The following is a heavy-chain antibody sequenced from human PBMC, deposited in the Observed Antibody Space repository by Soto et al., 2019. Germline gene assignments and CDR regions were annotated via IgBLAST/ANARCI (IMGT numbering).Heavy chain of an antibody. D-gene: IGHD3-22*01. V-gene: IGHV3-23*01. CDR2: ISGSGGST. J-gene: IGHJ4*02. Sequence: PGGSLRLSCAVSGFTYSSYAMSWVRQAPGKGLEWVSAISGSGGSTYYADSVKGRFTISRDNSKNTLYLQMNSLRAEDTAVYNCALRFYYDCSGSFAYWDRGAL. CDR3: ALRFYYDCSGSFAY. CDR1: GFTYSSYA.